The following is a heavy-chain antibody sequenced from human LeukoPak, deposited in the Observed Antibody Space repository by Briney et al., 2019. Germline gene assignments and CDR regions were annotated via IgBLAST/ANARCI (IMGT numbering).Heavy chain of an antibody. J-gene: IGHJ5*02. D-gene: IGHD1-26*01. V-gene: IGHV3-11*01. CDR3: AKDRGSYLGRYSGSYVDWFDP. Sequence: PGGSLRLSCAASGFSISDYYMSWVRQAPGKGLEWISYISSGAGSTMKYADSVKGRFTISRDNAQNSLFLQMNSLRAEDTAVYYCAKDRGSYLGRYSGSYVDWFDPWGQGTLVTVSS. CDR1: GFSISDYY. CDR2: ISSGAGSTM.